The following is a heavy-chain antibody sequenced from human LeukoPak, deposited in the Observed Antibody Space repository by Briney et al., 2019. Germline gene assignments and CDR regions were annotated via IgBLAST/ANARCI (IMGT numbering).Heavy chain of an antibody. CDR3: ARGGYCSSSVCYSLNAFDI. D-gene: IGHD2-2*01. J-gene: IGHJ3*02. Sequence: SETLSLTCTVSGYSISNNNYHWGWIRQPPGKGLEWIGSIHYSGTTYYNPSLKSRVTISVDTSKNQFSLKLSSVTAADTAVFYCARGGYCSSSVCYSLNAFDIWGQGTMFTVSS. V-gene: IGHV4-39*01. CDR2: IHYSGTT. CDR1: GYSISNNNYH.